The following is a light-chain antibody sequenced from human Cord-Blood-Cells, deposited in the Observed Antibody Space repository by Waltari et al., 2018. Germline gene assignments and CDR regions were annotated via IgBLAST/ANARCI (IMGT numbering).Light chain of an antibody. V-gene: IGKV1-39*01. CDR2: AAS. J-gene: IGKJ4*01. Sequence: DIQMTQSPSSLSASLGDRVTITCRASQSISSYVNWYQQKPGKAPKLRIYAASSLQSGVPSRFRGNGSGRDFTLTIGSLHPEEFATYYCQQSYRTPLPFGGGTKVEIK. CDR1: QSISSY. CDR3: QQSYRTPLP.